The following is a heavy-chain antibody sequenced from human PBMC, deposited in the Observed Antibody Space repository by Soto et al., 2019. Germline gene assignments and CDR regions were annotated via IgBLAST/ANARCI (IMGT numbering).Heavy chain of an antibody. J-gene: IGHJ3*02. D-gene: IGHD2-2*02. Sequence: ASVKVSCKASGYTFTSYYMHWVRQAPGQGLEWMGIINPSGGSTSYAQKFQGRVTMTRDTSTSTVYMELRSLRSEDTAVYYCAINWMKYQLLYKKRVGAFEIWGQGTMVTVSS. CDR1: GYTFTSYY. V-gene: IGHV1-46*01. CDR2: INPSGGST. CDR3: AINWMKYQLLYKKRVGAFEI.